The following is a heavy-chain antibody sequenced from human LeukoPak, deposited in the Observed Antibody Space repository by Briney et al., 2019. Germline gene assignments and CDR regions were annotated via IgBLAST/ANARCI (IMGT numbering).Heavy chain of an antibody. CDR1: GYTLTGYY. CDR2: INPNSGGT. V-gene: IGHV1-2*02. Sequence: GASVKVSCKASGYTLTGYYMHWVRQAPGQGLEWMGWINPNSGGTNYAQKFQGRVTMTRDTSISTAYMELSRLRSDDTAVYYCASGDSSGWYPFDYWGQGTLVTVSS. D-gene: IGHD6-19*01. J-gene: IGHJ4*02. CDR3: ASGDSSGWYPFDY.